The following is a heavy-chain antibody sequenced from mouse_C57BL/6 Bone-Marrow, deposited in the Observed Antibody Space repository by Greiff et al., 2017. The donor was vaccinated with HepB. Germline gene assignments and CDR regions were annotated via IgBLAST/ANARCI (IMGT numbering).Heavy chain of an antibody. J-gene: IGHJ4*01. Sequence: QVQLQQPGAELVRPGSSVKLSCKASGYTFTSYWMHWVKQRPIQGLEWIGNIDPSDSETHYNQKFKDKATLTVDKSSSTAYMQLSSLTSEDSAVYYGARRGSHYSAMDYWGQGTSVTVSS. V-gene: IGHV1-52*01. CDR1: GYTFTSYW. CDR3: ARRGSHYSAMDY. CDR2: IDPSDSET.